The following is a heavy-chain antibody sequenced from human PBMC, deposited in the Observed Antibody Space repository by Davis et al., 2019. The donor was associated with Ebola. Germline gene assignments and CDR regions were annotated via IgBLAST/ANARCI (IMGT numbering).Heavy chain of an antibody. CDR2: ISWNSGSI. V-gene: IGHV3-9*01. D-gene: IGHD3-16*01. J-gene: IGHJ3*02. Sequence: SLKISCAASGFTFDDYAMHWVRQAPGNGLEWVSGISWNSGSIGYADSVKGRFTISRDNAKNSLYLQMNSLRAEDTALYYCAKGSRTYYDYVWGSFDAFDIWGQGTMVTVSS. CDR1: GFTFDDYA. CDR3: AKGSRTYYDYVWGSFDAFDI.